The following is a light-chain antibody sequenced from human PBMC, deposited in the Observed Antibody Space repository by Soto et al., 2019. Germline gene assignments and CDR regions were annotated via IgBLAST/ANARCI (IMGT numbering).Light chain of an antibody. V-gene: IGKV3D-15*01. Sequence: EIVLTQSPATLSLSPGERATLPCRASQSVSSYLVWYQQQPGQPPRLLIYDASTRATGVPARFSGSGSGTEFTLTISSLQSEDFAVYYCQQYNNWPRTFGQGTKVDIK. CDR3: QQYNNWPRT. CDR2: DAS. CDR1: QSVSSY. J-gene: IGKJ1*01.